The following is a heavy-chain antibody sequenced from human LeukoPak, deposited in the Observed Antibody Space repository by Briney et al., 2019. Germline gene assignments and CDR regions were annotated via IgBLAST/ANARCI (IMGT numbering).Heavy chain of an antibody. CDR3: ARTQSSGIVGATTQFEY. Sequence: SETLSLTCAVSGYSISSGYYWGWVRQPPGKGLEWIGSMYHSGSTYYNPSLKSRVTISVDTSKNQFSLKLTSVTATDTAVYFCARTQSSGIVGATTQFEYWGQGTLVTVSS. V-gene: IGHV4-38-2*01. CDR1: GYSISSGYY. J-gene: IGHJ4*02. D-gene: IGHD1-26*01. CDR2: MYHSGST.